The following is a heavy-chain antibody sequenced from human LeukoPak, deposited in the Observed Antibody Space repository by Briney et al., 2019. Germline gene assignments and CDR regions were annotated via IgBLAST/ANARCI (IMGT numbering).Heavy chain of an antibody. D-gene: IGHD3-22*01. CDR2: IRYDGSNK. CDR1: GFTFSSYG. Sequence: GGSLRLSCAASGFTFSSYGMHWVRQAPGKGLEWVAFIRYDGSNKYYADSVKGRFTISRDNSKSTLYLQMNSLRAEDTAVYYCASPTWYYYDSSGYPGEYYFDYWGQGTLVTVSS. CDR3: ASPTWYYYDSSGYPGEYYFDY. V-gene: IGHV3-30*02. J-gene: IGHJ4*02.